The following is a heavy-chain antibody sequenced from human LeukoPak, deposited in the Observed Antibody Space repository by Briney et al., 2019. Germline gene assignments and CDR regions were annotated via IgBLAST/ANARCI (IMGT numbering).Heavy chain of an antibody. J-gene: IGHJ4*02. CDR3: ARVMGVFDY. V-gene: IGHV4-4*02. D-gene: IGHD2-8*01. Sequence: SGTLSLTCTVSGGSISSDNWWTWVRQPPGKGLEWIAEIFYGGSTNYNPSLKSRVTISIDKSKNQFSLDLSSVTAADTAVYYCARVMGVFDYWGQGTLVTVSS. CDR1: GGSISSDNW. CDR2: IFYGGST.